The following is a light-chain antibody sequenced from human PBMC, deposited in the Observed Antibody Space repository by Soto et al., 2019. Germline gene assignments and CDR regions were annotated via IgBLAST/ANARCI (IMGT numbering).Light chain of an antibody. Sequence: ESVLTQSPGTLSLSPGERVTLSCRASQSVSSSYLAWYQQKPGQAPRLLIYGASSRATGIPDRFSGSGSGTDFTLTISRLEPEDFAVYYCQQYGSSLWTFGQGTKVEIK. CDR1: QSVSSSY. CDR2: GAS. J-gene: IGKJ1*01. V-gene: IGKV3-20*01. CDR3: QQYGSSLWT.